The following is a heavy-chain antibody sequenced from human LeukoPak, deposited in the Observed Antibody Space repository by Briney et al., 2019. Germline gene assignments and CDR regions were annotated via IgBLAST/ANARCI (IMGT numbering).Heavy chain of an antibody. D-gene: IGHD6-13*01. CDR3: AKAPAALLLYYFDY. J-gene: IGHJ4*02. CDR1: GFTFSSYA. V-gene: IGHV3-23*01. CDR2: ISGSGGST. Sequence: PGGPLRLSCAASGFTFSSYAMSWVRQAPGKGLEWVSAISGSGGSTYYADSVKGRFTISRDNSKNTLYLQMNSLRAEDTAVYYCAKAPAALLLYYFDYWGQGTLVTVSS.